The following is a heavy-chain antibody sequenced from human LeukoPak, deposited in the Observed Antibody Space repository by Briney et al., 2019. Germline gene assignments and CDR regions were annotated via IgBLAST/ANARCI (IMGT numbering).Heavy chain of an antibody. D-gene: IGHD3-10*01. CDR1: GFTLSSYG. V-gene: IGHV3-30*18. CDR3: AKDRNYYGSGTFDF. J-gene: IGHJ4*02. CDR2: ISYDGSNK. Sequence: GGSLRLSCAASGFTLSSYGMHWVRQAPGKGLEWVAVISYDGSNKYYVDSVKGRFTISRDNSKNTLYLQMNSLRAEDTAVYYCAKDRNYYGSGTFDFWGQGTLVTVSS.